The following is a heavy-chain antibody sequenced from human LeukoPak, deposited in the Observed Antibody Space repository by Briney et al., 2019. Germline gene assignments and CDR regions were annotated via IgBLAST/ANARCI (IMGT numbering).Heavy chain of an antibody. CDR2: ISYDGSNK. J-gene: IGHJ4*02. Sequence: GGSLRLSCAASGFTFSSYAMHWVRQAPGKGLEWVAVISYDGSNKYYADSVKGRFTISRDNSKNTLYLQMNSLRAEDTAVYYCARDGYGSGSHHDYRGQGTLVTVSS. CDR3: ARDGYGSGSHHDY. CDR1: GFTFSSYA. D-gene: IGHD3-10*01. V-gene: IGHV3-30*16.